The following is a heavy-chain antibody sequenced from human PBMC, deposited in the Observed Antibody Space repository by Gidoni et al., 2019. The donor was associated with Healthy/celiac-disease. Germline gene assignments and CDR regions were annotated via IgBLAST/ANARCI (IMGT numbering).Heavy chain of an antibody. V-gene: IGHV3-33*01. D-gene: IGHD5-18*01. CDR2: IWYDGSNK. Sequence: QVQLVESGGGVVQPGRSLRLSCAASGCTFSSYGMHWVRQAPGKGLEWVAVIWYDGSNKYYADSVKGRFTISRDNSKNTLYLQMNSLRAEDTAVYYCASGGYSYGNDFDYWGQGTLVTVSS. CDR3: ASGGYSYGNDFDY. J-gene: IGHJ4*02. CDR1: GCTFSSYG.